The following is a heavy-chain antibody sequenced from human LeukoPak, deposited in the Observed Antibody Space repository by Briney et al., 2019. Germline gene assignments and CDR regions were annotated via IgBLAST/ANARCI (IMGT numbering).Heavy chain of an antibody. CDR2: ISGSGGST. CDR1: GFTFSSYA. CDR3: AKDGSIMITFGGVIAYD. V-gene: IGHV3-23*01. J-gene: IGHJ1*01. D-gene: IGHD3-16*02. Sequence: PGGSLRLSCAASGFTFSSYAVSWVRQAPGKGLEWVSAISGSGGSTYYADSVKGRFTISRDNSKNTLYLQMNSLRAEDTAVYYCAKDGSIMITFGGVIAYDWGQGTLVTVSS.